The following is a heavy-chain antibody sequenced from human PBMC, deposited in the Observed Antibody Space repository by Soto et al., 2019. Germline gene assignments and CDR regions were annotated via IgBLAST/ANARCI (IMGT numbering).Heavy chain of an antibody. CDR3: ARESSLNTVTTRWAFDI. CDR2: INPNSGGT. CDR1: GYTFTGYY. J-gene: IGHJ3*02. D-gene: IGHD4-17*01. Sequence: ASVKVSCKASGYTFTGYYMHWVRQAPGQGLEWMGWINPNSGGTNYAQKFQGWVTMTRDTSISTAYMELSRLRSDDTAVYYCARESSLNTVTTRWAFDIWGQGTMVTVSS. V-gene: IGHV1-2*04.